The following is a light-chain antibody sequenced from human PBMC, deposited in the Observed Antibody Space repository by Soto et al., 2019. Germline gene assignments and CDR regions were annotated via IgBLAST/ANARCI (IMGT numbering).Light chain of an antibody. J-gene: IGLJ2*01. CDR1: SSDVGGYNY. CDR2: DVS. Sequence: QSALTQPASVSGSPGQSITISCTGTSSDVGGYNYVSWYQQHPVQAPKRMIYDVSNRPSGGANRFSGSKSGNTASLTISGLQAEDEADYYCSSYTSSSTIVVFGGGTKLTVL. V-gene: IGLV2-14*01. CDR3: SSYTSSSTIVV.